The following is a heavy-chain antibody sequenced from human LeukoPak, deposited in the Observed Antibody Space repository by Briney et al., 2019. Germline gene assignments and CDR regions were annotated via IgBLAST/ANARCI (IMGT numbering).Heavy chain of an antibody. CDR2: ISSSSSTI. CDR1: GFTFSSYS. CDR3: ARALERQGRAFDI. D-gene: IGHD1-1*01. J-gene: IGHJ3*02. V-gene: IGHV3-48*01. Sequence: TGGSLRLSCAASGFTFSSYSMNWVRQAPGKGLEWVSYISSSSSTIYYADSVKGRFTISRDNAKNSLYLQMNSLRAEDTAVYYCARALERQGRAFDIWGQGTMVTVSS.